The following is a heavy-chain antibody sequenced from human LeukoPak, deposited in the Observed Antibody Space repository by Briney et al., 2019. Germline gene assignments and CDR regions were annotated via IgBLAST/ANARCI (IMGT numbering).Heavy chain of an antibody. CDR3: ARDSVTKRKLGSTMTYHYGMDV. D-gene: IGHD5/OR15-5a*01. J-gene: IGHJ6*02. CDR2: ISGYNGNT. CDR1: GYTFTSYG. V-gene: IGHV1-18*01. Sequence: GASVKVSCKASGYTFTSYGISWVRQAPGQGLEWMGWISGYNGNTNYAQKLQGKVTMTTDTSTSTAYMELRSLRSDDTAVYYCARDSVTKRKLGSTMTYHYGMDVWGQGTTVTVSS.